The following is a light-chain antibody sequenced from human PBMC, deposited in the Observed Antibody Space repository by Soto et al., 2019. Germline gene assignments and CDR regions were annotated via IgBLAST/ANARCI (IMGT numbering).Light chain of an antibody. J-gene: IGLJ1*01. Sequence: QSALTQPRSVSGSPGQSVTISCTGSSSDVGGYSHVSWFQQHPGKAPKLMIYDVTKRPSGVPDRFSGSKSGNTASLTISGLQAEDESDYYCSSYTSSGTVFGTGTKVTVL. CDR1: SSDVGGYSH. V-gene: IGLV2-11*01. CDR3: SSYTSSGTV. CDR2: DVT.